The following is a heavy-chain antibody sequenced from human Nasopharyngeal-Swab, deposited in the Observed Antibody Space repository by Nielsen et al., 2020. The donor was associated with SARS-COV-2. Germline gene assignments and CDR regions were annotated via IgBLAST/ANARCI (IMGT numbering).Heavy chain of an antibody. J-gene: IGHJ4*02. Sequence: GESLKISCAASGFTFSDYYMSWIRQAPGKGLEWVSYISSSGSTIYYADSVKGRFTISRDNAKNSLYLQMNSLRAEDTAVYYCAREGEIVGATVDYWGQGTLVTVSS. CDR2: ISSSGSTI. CDR1: GFTFSDYY. D-gene: IGHD1-26*01. CDR3: AREGEIVGATVDY. V-gene: IGHV3-11*04.